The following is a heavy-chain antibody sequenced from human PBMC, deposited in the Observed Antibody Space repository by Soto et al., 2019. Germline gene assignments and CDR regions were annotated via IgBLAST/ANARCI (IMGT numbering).Heavy chain of an antibody. CDR2: VYYSGGT. CDR3: GRLEGLATISYYFDY. D-gene: IGHD3-9*01. V-gene: IGHV4-39*01. CDR1: GGSVSSSSYY. J-gene: IGHJ4*02. Sequence: QLQLQESGPGLVKPSETLSLTCTVYGGSVSSSSYYWGWVRQPPGKGLEWIGSVYYSGGTYYNPSLERRVTLAADKSKNPFSLKLMSLSAADTAVYYCGRLEGLATISYYFDYWGQGALVTVSS.